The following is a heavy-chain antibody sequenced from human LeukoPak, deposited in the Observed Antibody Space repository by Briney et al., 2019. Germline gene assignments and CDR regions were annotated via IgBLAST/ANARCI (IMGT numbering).Heavy chain of an antibody. V-gene: IGHV3-74*01. CDR2: INSDGSST. CDR1: GFTFSSYW. D-gene: IGHD6-6*01. J-gene: IGHJ2*01. CDR3: ARGGRSIAARIFWYFDL. Sequence: GGSLRLSCAASGFTFSSYWMHWVRQAPGKGLVWVSRINSDGSSTSYADSLKGRFTISRDNAKNTLYLQMNSLRVGDTAVYYCARGGRSIAARIFWYFDLWGRGTLVTVSS.